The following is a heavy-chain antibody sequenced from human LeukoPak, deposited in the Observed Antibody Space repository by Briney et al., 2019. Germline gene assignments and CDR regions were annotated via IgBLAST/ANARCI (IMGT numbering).Heavy chain of an antibody. CDR2: ISGSGGST. Sequence: GGSLRLSCAASGFTFSSYGMSWVRQAPGKGLEWVSAISGSGGSTYYADSVKGRFTISRDNSKNTLYLQMNSLRAEDTAVYYCAKPPRGAYYFDYWGQGTLVTVSS. J-gene: IGHJ4*02. CDR3: AKPPRGAYYFDY. CDR1: GFTFSSYG. V-gene: IGHV3-23*01. D-gene: IGHD1-26*01.